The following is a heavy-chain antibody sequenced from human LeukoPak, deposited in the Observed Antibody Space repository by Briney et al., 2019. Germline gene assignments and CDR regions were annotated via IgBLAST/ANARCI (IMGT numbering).Heavy chain of an antibody. D-gene: IGHD1-26*01. CDR1: GGSINTPNYY. J-gene: IGHJ4*02. CDR2: IYHSGST. CDR3: ARATVGATTIDY. Sequence: PSETLSLTCTVSGGSINTPNYYWGWIRQPPGKGLEWIGSIYHSGSTYYNPSLKSRVTISVDTSKNQFSLKLSSVTAADTAVYYCARATVGATTIDYWGQGTLVTVSS. V-gene: IGHV4-39*07.